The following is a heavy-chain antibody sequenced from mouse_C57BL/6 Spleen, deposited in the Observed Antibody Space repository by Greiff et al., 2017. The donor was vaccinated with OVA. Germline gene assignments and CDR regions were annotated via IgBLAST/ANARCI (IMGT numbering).Heavy chain of an antibody. D-gene: IGHD1-1*01. V-gene: IGHV2-9-1*01. CDR3: ARREGTTVGSSWFAY. J-gene: IGHJ3*01. CDR1: GFSLTSYA. Sequence: QVQLQQSGPGLVAPSQSLSITCTVSGFSLTSYAISWVRQPPGKGLEWLGVIWTGGGTNYNSALKSRLSISKDNSKSQVFLKMNSLQTDDTARYYCARREGTTVGSSWFAYWGQGTLVTVSA. CDR2: IWTGGGT.